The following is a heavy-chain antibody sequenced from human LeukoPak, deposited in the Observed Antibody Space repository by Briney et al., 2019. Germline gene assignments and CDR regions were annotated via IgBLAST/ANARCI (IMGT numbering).Heavy chain of an antibody. CDR3: ARELNGTPREAYYFDY. D-gene: IGHD1-7*01. CDR2: IRYDGSNK. Sequence: GGSLRLSCAASGFTFSSYGMHWVRQAPGKGLEWVAFIRYDGSNKYYADSVKGRFTISRDNSKNTLYLQMNSLRAEDTAVYYCARELNGTPREAYYFDYWGQGTLVTVSS. V-gene: IGHV3-30*02. CDR1: GFTFSSYG. J-gene: IGHJ4*02.